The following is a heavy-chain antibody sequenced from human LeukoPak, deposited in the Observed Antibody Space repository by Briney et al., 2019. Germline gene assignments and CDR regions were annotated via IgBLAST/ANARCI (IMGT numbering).Heavy chain of an antibody. CDR2: IDDDGINF. V-gene: IGHV3-30*02. D-gene: IGHD3-22*01. Sequence: GGSTRLSCATSGFTFRNFGMHWVRQSPGKGLEWVTFIDDDGINFYYVNSVKGRFTISRDNSKNTLYLQMNNLESEDTAVYYCVRGPARGYYDGSGYDFDYWGQGTLVTVSS. J-gene: IGHJ4*02. CDR1: GFTFRNFG. CDR3: VRGPARGYYDGSGYDFDY.